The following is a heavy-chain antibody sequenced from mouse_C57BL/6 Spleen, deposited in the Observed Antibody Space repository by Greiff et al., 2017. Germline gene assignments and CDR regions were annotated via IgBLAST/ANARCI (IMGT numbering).Heavy chain of an antibody. J-gene: IGHJ3*01. CDR2: IHPNSGST. V-gene: IGHV1-64*01. CDR3: ARDDGYGGFAY. Sequence: QVQLQQPGAELVKPGASVKLSCKASGYTFTSYWMHWVKQRPGQGLEWIGMIHPNSGSTNYNEKFKSKATLTVDKSSSTAYMQLSSLTSEVSAVYYCARDDGYGGFAYWGQGTLVTVSA. CDR1: GYTFTSYW. D-gene: IGHD2-3*01.